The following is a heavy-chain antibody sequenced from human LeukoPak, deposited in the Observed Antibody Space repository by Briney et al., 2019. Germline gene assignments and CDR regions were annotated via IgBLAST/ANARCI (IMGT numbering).Heavy chain of an antibody. J-gene: IGHJ4*02. Sequence: ASVKVSCKASGYTFTSYAMHWVRQAPGQRLEWMRWINAGNGNTKYSQKFQGRVTITRDTSASTAYMELSSLRSEDTAVYYCARDLMTTVSPEDYWGQGTLVTVSS. CDR2: INAGNGNT. CDR3: ARDLMTTVSPEDY. D-gene: IGHD4-17*01. CDR1: GYTFTSYA. V-gene: IGHV1-3*01.